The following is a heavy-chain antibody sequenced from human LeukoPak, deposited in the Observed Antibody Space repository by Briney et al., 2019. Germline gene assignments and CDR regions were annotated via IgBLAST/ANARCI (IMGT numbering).Heavy chain of an antibody. CDR2: IATDGGST. Sequence: GGSLRLSCSASGFSFSSYAMHWVRQAPGKGLEYVSAIATDGGSTYYSDSVKGRFTISRYNSRNTLYLHMGSLRAEDTAVYYCAREFWSGYWDYWGQGTLVTVSS. V-gene: IGHV3-64D*06. CDR1: GFSFSSYA. D-gene: IGHD3-3*01. CDR3: AREFWSGYWDY. J-gene: IGHJ4*02.